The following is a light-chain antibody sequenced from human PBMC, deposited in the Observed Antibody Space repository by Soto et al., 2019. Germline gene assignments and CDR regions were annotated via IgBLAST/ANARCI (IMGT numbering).Light chain of an antibody. CDR2: EVS. CDR1: SSDIGAYIY. Sequence: QSVLTQPPSASGSLGQSLTISCTGTSSDIGAYIYVSWYQQHPGKAPKNIISEVSRRPSGVPERFSGSKSGNTASLTVSGLQDDDEGHYYCSSYTPNTALDRGFGTGTKVTVL. V-gene: IGLV2-8*01. J-gene: IGLJ1*01. CDR3: SSYTPNTALDRG.